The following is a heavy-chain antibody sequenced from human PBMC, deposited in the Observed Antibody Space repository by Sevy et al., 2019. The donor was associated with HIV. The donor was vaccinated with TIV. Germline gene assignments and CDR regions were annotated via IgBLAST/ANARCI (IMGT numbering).Heavy chain of an antibody. V-gene: IGHV1-2*02. D-gene: IGHD5-12*01. CDR2: INPNSGGT. Sequence: ASVKVSCKASGYTFTGYYMHWVRQAPGQGLEWMGWINPNSGGTNYAQKFQGRVTMTRDTSISTAYMELSRLRSDDTAVYYCARVKLLDMATIRNAFDIWGQGTMVTVSS. CDR3: ARVKLLDMATIRNAFDI. J-gene: IGHJ3*02. CDR1: GYTFTGYY.